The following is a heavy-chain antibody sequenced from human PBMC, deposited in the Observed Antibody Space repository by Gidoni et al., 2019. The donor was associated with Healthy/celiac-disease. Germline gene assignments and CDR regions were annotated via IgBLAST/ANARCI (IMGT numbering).Heavy chain of an antibody. V-gene: IGHV4-31*03. Sequence: QVQMPESSTGLVKPSQTLSLTCTVSGGSISSGRYDWSWIRQHPGKGLECIGYIYYSGSTYYNASLKSRVTISVDTTKNQFSLKLSSVTAADKAVYYCARGRPPDSSSAGALDIWGQGTMVTVSS. CDR3: ARGRPPDSSSAGALDI. CDR1: GGSISSGRYD. D-gene: IGHD6-6*01. CDR2: IYYSGST. J-gene: IGHJ3*02.